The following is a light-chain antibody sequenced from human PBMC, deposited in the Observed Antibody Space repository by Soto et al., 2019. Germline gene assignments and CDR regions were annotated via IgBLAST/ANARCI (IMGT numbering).Light chain of an antibody. CDR3: QHYGDSSWT. V-gene: IGKV3-20*01. CDR1: QSVSSTL. J-gene: IGKJ1*01. Sequence: DIVLTQSPVALSLSSGERATLSCRASQSVSSTLLTWYQQKPGQAPRLLIYGVSSMATGIPDRFSGSGSGTDFTLTISRVEPEDFAVYFCQHYGDSSWTFGQGSRVEIK. CDR2: GVS.